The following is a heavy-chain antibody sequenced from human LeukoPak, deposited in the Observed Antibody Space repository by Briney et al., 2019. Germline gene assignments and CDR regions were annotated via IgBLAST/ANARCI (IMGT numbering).Heavy chain of an antibody. CDR1: GFTFSSYG. V-gene: IGHV3-30*18. D-gene: IGHD4-17*01. CDR3: AKKVLTVTTWYFDY. CDR2: ISYDGSNK. Sequence: GGSLRLSCAASGFTFSSYGMHWVRQAPGKGLEWVAVISYDGSNKYYADSVKGRFTISRDNSKNMLYLQMNSLRAEDTAVYYCAKKVLTVTTWYFDYWGQGTLVTVSS. J-gene: IGHJ4*02.